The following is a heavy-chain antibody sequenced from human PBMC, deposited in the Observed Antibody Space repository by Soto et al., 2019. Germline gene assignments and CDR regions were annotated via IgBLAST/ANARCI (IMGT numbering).Heavy chain of an antibody. D-gene: IGHD4-17*01. V-gene: IGHV1-69*01. CDR3: ARKTTVTTFEWFPNWFDP. CDR1: GGTFSSYA. Sequence: QVQLVQSGAEVKKPGSSVKVSCKASGGTFSSYAISWVRQAPGQALEWMGGIIPIFGKANYAQKFQGRVTITADESTSTAYMELSSLRSEDTAVYYCARKTTVTTFEWFPNWFDPWGQGTLVTVSS. J-gene: IGHJ5*02. CDR2: IIPIFGKA.